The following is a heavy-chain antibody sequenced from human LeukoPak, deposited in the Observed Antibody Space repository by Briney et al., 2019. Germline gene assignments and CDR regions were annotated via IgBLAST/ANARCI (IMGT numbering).Heavy chain of an antibody. Sequence: PSETLSLTCTVSGGSISSHYWSWIRQPPGKGLEWIGYIYYSGSTNYNPSLKSRVTISVDTSKNQFSLKLSSVTAADTAVYYCARGYSSSWCGTAWGQGTLVTVSS. CDR1: GGSISSHY. D-gene: IGHD6-13*01. CDR2: IYYSGST. CDR3: ARGYSSSWCGTA. V-gene: IGHV4-59*11. J-gene: IGHJ5*02.